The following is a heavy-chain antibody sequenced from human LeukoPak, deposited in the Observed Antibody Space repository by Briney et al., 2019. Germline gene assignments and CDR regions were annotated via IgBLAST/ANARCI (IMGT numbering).Heavy chain of an antibody. Sequence: APVKVSCKASRYTFTSYDINWVRQAPGQGLEWMGWMNPNSGNTGYAQKFQGRVTMTRNTSISTAYMELSSLRSEDTAVYYCARDGEYYDILTGYTFFDYWGQGTLVTVSS. CDR1: RYTFTSYD. CDR3: ARDGEYYDILTGYTFFDY. V-gene: IGHV1-8*01. CDR2: MNPNSGNT. J-gene: IGHJ4*02. D-gene: IGHD3-9*01.